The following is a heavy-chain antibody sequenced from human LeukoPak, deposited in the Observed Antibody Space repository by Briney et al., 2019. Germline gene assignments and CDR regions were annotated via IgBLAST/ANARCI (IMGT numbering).Heavy chain of an antibody. D-gene: IGHD5-12*01. J-gene: IGHJ4*02. CDR3: AKVAKEVATIEDFDY. CDR1: GFTFSDYY. CDR2: ISYDGSKK. Sequence: PGGSLRLSCAASGFTFSDYYMSWIRQAPGKGLEWVAAISYDGSKKYYADSVKGRFTVSRDNSKNTLYPQMNSLRAEDTAVYYCAKVAKEVATIEDFDYWGQGTLVTVSS. V-gene: IGHV3-30*18.